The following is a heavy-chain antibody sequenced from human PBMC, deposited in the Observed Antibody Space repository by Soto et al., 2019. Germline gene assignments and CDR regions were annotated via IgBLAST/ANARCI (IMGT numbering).Heavy chain of an antibody. Sequence: GASVKVSCKASGCTFTSYGISWVRQAPGQGLEWMGWISAYNGNTNYAQKLQGRVTMTTDTSTSTAYMELRSLRSDDTAVYYCARVRYYYDSSGYPGVDPWGQGTLVTVSS. D-gene: IGHD3-22*01. J-gene: IGHJ5*02. CDR2: ISAYNGNT. CDR1: GCTFTSYG. CDR3: ARVRYYYDSSGYPGVDP. V-gene: IGHV1-18*04.